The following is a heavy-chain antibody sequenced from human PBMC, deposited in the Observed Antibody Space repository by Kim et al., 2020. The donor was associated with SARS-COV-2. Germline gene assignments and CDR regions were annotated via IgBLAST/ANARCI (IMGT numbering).Heavy chain of an antibody. D-gene: IGHD3-10*01. V-gene: IGHV3-53*01. Sequence: KGRFNISRDNSKNTLDLQMNSLRAEDTAVYYCARDLVTMVRGVIISGNDYWGQGTLVTVSS. CDR3: ARDLVTMVRGVIISGNDY. J-gene: IGHJ4*02.